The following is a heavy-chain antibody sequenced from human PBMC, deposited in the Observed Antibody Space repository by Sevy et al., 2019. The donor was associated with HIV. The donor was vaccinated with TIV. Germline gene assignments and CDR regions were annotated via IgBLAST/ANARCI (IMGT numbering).Heavy chain of an antibody. V-gene: IGHV1-58*01. D-gene: IGHD3-9*01. CDR2: IVVGSGNT. CDR3: AADRGNYYDSSEGGYFDY. J-gene: IGHJ4*02. Sequence: ASVKVSCKASGFTFSRSAVQWVRQARGQRLEWIGWIVVGSGNTNSAQKFQERVTITRDMSTSTAYMELSSLRSEDTAVYYCAADRGNYYDSSEGGYFDYWGQGALVTVSS. CDR1: GFTFSRSA.